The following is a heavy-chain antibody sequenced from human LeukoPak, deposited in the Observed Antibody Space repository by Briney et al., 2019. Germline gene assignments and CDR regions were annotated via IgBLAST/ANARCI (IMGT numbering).Heavy chain of an antibody. J-gene: IGHJ4*02. CDR2: IYPGDSDT. V-gene: IGHV5-51*01. D-gene: IGHD2-2*02. CDR3: ARVYTTSWSAGGY. CDR1: GYSISSYW. Sequence: GESLKISCKGSGYSISSYWIGWVRQMPGKGLEWMGIIYPGDSDTRYSPSFQGQVTISVDKSISTAYLQWSSLKASDTAIYYCARVYTTSWSAGGYWGQGTLVTVSS.